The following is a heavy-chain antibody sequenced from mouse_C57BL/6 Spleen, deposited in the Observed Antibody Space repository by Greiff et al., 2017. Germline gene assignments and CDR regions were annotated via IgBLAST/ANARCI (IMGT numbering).Heavy chain of an antibody. J-gene: IGHJ2*01. D-gene: IGHD1-1*01. CDR2: IDPANGNT. CDR3: SYYYGSSHPFDY. CDR1: GFNIKNTY. Sequence: VQLQQSVAELVRPGASVKLSCTASGFNIKNTYMHWVKQRPEQGLEWIGRIDPANGNTKYAPKFQGKATITADTSSNTAYLQLSSLTSEDTAIFYCSYYYGSSHPFDYWGQGTTLTVSS. V-gene: IGHV14-3*01.